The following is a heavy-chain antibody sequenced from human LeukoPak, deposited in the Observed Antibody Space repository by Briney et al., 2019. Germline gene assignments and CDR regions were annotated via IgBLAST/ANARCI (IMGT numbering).Heavy chain of an antibody. V-gene: IGHV4-39*01. CDR3: ARLFYDSRGYYWFDP. CDR2: IYYSGSN. CDR1: GGSIRSSSYY. J-gene: IGHJ5*02. Sequence: SETLSLTCTVSGGSIRSSSYYWGWIRQPPGKGLQWIGSIYYSGSNYDNPSLKSRVTISVDTSKNQFSLKLSSVTVADTAVYYCARLFYDSRGYYWFDPWGQGTQVTVSS. D-gene: IGHD3-22*01.